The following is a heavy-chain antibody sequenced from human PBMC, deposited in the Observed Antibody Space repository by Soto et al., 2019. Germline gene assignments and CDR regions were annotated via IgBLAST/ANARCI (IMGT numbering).Heavy chain of an antibody. D-gene: IGHD6-19*01. CDR1: GGSISSYC. Sequence: SETLSLTCTVSGGSISSYCWSWIRQPPGKGLEWIGYIYYSGSTNYNPSLKSRVTISVDTSKNQFSLKLSSVTAADTAVYYCARDSSGWHYFDYWGQGTLVTVSS. J-gene: IGHJ4*02. CDR2: IYYSGST. CDR3: ARDSSGWHYFDY. V-gene: IGHV4-59*01.